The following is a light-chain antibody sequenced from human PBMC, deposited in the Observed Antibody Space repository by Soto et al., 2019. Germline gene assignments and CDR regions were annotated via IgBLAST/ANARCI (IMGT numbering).Light chain of an antibody. Sequence: DIQMTQSPSSLSASVGDRVTITCRASQGIRNYLAWYQHKPGKVPKLLIYAASTLQSGVPSRFSGSGSGTDFTLTIISLQPEDVATYYCQKYNSAPRTFGQGTKVEIK. V-gene: IGKV1-27*01. CDR3: QKYNSAPRT. J-gene: IGKJ1*01. CDR1: QGIRNY. CDR2: AAS.